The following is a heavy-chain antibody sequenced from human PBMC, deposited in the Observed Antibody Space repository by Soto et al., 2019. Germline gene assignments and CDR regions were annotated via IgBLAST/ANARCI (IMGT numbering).Heavy chain of an antibody. Sequence: QVQLVQSGAEVKKPGASVKVSCKASGYTFTSYAMHWVRQAPGQRLEWMGWINAGNGNTKYSQKFQGRVTITRDTSASTAYMELSSLRSEDTAVNYCAGPSRRGPGSGSYTTPIRYYGMDVWGQGTTVTVSS. CDR2: INAGNGNT. CDR1: GYTFTSYA. V-gene: IGHV1-3*01. J-gene: IGHJ6*02. D-gene: IGHD3-10*01. CDR3: AGPSRRGPGSGSYTTPIRYYGMDV.